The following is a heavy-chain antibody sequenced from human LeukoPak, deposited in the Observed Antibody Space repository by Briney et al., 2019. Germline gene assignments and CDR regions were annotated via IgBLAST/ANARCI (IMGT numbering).Heavy chain of an antibody. CDR3: ARGGDSHTVTPFDY. Sequence: GGSLRLSCAASGFTFSSYGMHWVRQAPGKGLEWVAVISYDGSNKYYADSVKGRFTISRDNSKNTLYLQMNSLRAEDTAVYYCARGGDSHTVTPFDYWGQGTLVTVSS. CDR2: ISYDGSNK. J-gene: IGHJ4*02. V-gene: IGHV3-30*03. CDR1: GFTFSSYG. D-gene: IGHD4-17*01.